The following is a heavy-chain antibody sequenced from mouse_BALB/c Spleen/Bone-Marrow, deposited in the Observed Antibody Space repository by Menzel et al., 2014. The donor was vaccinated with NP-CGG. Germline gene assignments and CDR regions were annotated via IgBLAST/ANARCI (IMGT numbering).Heavy chain of an antibody. CDR1: GYTFSSYW. J-gene: IGHJ4*01. D-gene: IGHD1-1*01. CDR2: ILPGSGST. Sequence: VQLQQSGAELMKPGASVKISCMATGYTFSSYWIEWVKQRPGHGLEWIGEILPGSGSTNYNEKFKGKATFTADTSSNTAYMQLSSLTSEDSAVYYCAREDIATVVEMDYWGQGTSVTVSS. V-gene: IGHV1-9*01. CDR3: AREDIATVVEMDY.